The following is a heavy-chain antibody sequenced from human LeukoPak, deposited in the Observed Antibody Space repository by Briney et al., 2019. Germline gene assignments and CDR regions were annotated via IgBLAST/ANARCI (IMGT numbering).Heavy chain of an antibody. CDR1: GFTFGTYA. V-gene: IGHV3-23*01. Sequence: LPGGPLRLSCAASGFTFGTYAMSGVRQAPGKGLEWVSGISASGATTFYADSVRGRFTISRDNSNNTLYLQMNSLRAEDTAVYYCAKDPIAARPKYFDYWGQGILVTVSS. CDR2: ISASGATT. D-gene: IGHD6-6*01. J-gene: IGHJ4*02. CDR3: AKDPIAARPKYFDY.